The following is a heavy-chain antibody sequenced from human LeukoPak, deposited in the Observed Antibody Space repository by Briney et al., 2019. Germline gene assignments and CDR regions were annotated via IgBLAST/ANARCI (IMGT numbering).Heavy chain of an antibody. CDR1: GYTFTSYG. D-gene: IGHD6-19*01. V-gene: IGHV1-18*04. CDR2: ISAYNGNT. Sequence: ASVKFSCKASGYTFTSYGISWVRQAPGQGLEWMGWISAYNGNTNYAQKLQGRVTMTTDTSTSTAYMELRSLRSDDTAVYYCAREEPVAGRGYYYGMDVWGKGTTVTVSS. CDR3: AREEPVAGRGYYYGMDV. J-gene: IGHJ6*04.